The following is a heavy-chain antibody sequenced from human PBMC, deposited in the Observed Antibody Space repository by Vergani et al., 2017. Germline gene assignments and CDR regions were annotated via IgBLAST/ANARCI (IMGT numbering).Heavy chain of an antibody. D-gene: IGHD1-14*01. CDR2: TWYDGNNK. J-gene: IGHJ5*02. Sequence: QVQLVESGGGVVQPGRSLRLSCAASGFTFNQYGMHWVRQAPGKGLEWVAVTWYDGNNKPYADSVQVRFTISRDNSKSKMYLQMNSLRDEDTGVYYCARDLRLLYNRFDPWGQGTLVTVSS. V-gene: IGHV3-33*01. CDR1: GFTFNQYG. CDR3: ARDLRLLYNRFDP.